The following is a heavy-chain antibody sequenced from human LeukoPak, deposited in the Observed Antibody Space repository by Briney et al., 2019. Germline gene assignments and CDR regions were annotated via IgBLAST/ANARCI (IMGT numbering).Heavy chain of an antibody. CDR1: GGSISSSSYY. Sequence: PSETLSLTCTVSGGSISSSSYYWGSIRQPPGKGLEWIGSIYYSGSTYYNPSLKSRVTISVDTSKNQFSLKLSSVTAADTAVYYCARHLPAGVIAMDYWGQGTLVTVSS. D-gene: IGHD2-21*01. V-gene: IGHV4-39*01. CDR2: IYYSGST. J-gene: IGHJ4*02. CDR3: ARHLPAGVIAMDY.